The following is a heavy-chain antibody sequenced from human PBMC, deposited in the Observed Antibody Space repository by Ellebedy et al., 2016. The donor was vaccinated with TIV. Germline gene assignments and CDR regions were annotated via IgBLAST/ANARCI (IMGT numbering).Heavy chain of an antibody. Sequence: ASVKVSXKASGYTFTSYAMHWVRQAPGQRLEWMGWINAGNGNTKYSQKFQGRVTITRDTSASTAYMELSSLRSEDTAVYYCARDSPLWFGDLEYFQHWGQGTLVTVSS. D-gene: IGHD3-10*01. J-gene: IGHJ1*01. CDR1: GYTFTSYA. CDR2: INAGNGNT. V-gene: IGHV1-3*01. CDR3: ARDSPLWFGDLEYFQH.